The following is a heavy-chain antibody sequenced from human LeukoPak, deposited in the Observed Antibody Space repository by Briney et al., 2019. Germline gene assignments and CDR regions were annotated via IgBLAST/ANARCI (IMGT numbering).Heavy chain of an antibody. CDR3: IVFGDSNH. J-gene: IGHJ5*02. CDR1: GLTGSHNY. CDR2: IHTSGDT. Sequence: GGSLRLSCAASGLTGSHNYVSRVRQAPGKGLEWVSAIHTSGDTCYADSVKGRFTISRDTSKNTLYLQINSLRVEDTAVYYCIVFGDSNHWGQGTLVTVSS. V-gene: IGHV3-53*01. D-gene: IGHD4-17*01.